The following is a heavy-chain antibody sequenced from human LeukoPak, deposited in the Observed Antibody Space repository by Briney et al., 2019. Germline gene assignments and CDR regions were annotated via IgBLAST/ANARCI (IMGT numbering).Heavy chain of an antibody. D-gene: IGHD3-22*01. CDR3: ARGVWGSSGPRFDY. CDR1: GYTFTDHY. CDR2: NNPNSGAT. J-gene: IGHJ4*02. Sequence: ASVKVSCKASGYTFTDHYIHWVRQAPGQGLEWIGWNNPNSGATYYPQRFQGRVTMTRDTSMSTAYMELSRLSFDDTAVYYCARGVWGSSGPRFDYWGQGTLVTVSS. V-gene: IGHV1-2*02.